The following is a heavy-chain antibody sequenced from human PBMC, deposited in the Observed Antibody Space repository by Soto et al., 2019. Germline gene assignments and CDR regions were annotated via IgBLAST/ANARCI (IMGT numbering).Heavy chain of an antibody. CDR1: GFSLTTSGVG. Sequence: QITLKESGPTLVEPTETLTLTCSFSGFSLTTSGVGVGWLRQAPGKALECLGIIYWDDDKRYNPSLKNRLTISKDTSKIHVVLSMTYMEPVDIATYFCAYRVTYRTYWAVGYFDLSGQGTLVTVS. CDR2: IYWDDDK. V-gene: IGHV2-5*02. CDR3: AYRVTYRTYWAVGYFDL. J-gene: IGHJ5*02. D-gene: IGHD1-26*01.